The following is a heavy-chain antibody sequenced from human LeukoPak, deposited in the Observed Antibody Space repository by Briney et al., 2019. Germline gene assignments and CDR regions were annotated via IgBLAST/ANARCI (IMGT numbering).Heavy chain of an antibody. CDR2: IHYSGRT. D-gene: IGHD2/OR15-2a*01. CDR3: AIHLSSGMEV. CDR1: GVSISGYY. J-gene: IGHJ6*02. V-gene: IGHV4-59*08. Sequence: SQTLSLTCTASGVSISGYYWSWIRQPPGKGLEWIAYIHYSGRTKYNPSLKSRTTMSVDTSKNQFSLRLSSVTAADTAVYYCAIHLSSGMEVCGQGTTFTVSS.